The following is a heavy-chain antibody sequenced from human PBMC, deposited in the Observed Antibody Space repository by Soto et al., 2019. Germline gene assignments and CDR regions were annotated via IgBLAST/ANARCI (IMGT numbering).Heavy chain of an antibody. CDR1: GFTFSSYW. D-gene: IGHD6-6*01. CDR2: IKQDGSEK. V-gene: IGHV3-7*01. J-gene: IGHJ4*02. CDR3: ARQRIAARSLVHY. Sequence: EVQLVESGGGLVQPGGSLRLSCAASGFTFSSYWMSWVRQAPGQGLEWVANIKQDGSEKYYVDSVKGRFTISRDNAKNSLYLQMNSLRAEDTAVYYCARQRIAARSLVHYWGQGTLVTVSS.